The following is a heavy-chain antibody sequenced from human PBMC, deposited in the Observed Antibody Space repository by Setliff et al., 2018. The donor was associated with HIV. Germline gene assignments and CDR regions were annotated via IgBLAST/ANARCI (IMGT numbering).Heavy chain of an antibody. CDR2: ISPHSGNS. CDR3: ATAGVVADPLFPVYVHDFYDL. CDR1: GDTITNYA. V-gene: IGHV1-18*01. J-gene: IGHJ5*02. D-gene: IGHD2-21*01. Sequence: ASVKVSCKASGDTITNYALSWVRQTPGQGLEWMGWISPHSGNSDLAEKFQDRVTMNVDTATNTAYMEMKSLRSDDTAVYYCATAGVVADPLFPVYVHDFYDLWGQGTLVTVSS.